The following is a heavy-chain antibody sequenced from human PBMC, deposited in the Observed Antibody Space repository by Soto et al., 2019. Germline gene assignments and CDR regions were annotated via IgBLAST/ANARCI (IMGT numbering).Heavy chain of an antibody. D-gene: IGHD3-10*01. Sequence: PVGSLRLSCAASGFTFSSYGMHWVRQAPGKGLEWVAVIWYDGSNKYYADSVKGRFTISRDNSKNTLYLQMNSLGAEDTAVYYCAREGTITSLYYFDYWGQGTLVTVSS. J-gene: IGHJ4*02. CDR3: AREGTITSLYYFDY. CDR1: GFTFSSYG. V-gene: IGHV3-33*01. CDR2: IWYDGSNK.